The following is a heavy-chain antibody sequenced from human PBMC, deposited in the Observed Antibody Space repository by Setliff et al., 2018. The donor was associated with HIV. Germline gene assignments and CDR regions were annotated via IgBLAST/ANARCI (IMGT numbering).Heavy chain of an antibody. V-gene: IGHV4-39*07. J-gene: IGHJ3*02. D-gene: IGHD2-15*01. CDR3: ARDTLGYCSGGSCYSPGAFDI. CDR1: GGSISSSSYH. CDR2: IYYSGST. Sequence: SETLSLTCTVSGGSISSSSYHWGWIRQPPGKGLEWIGSIYYSGSTYYNPSLKSRVTISVDTSKNQFSLKLSSVTAADTAVYYCARDTLGYCSGGSCYSPGAFDIWGQGTMVTVSS.